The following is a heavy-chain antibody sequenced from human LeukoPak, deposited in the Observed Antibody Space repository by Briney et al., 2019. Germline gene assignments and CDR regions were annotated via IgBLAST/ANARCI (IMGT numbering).Heavy chain of an antibody. V-gene: IGHV4-59*08. J-gene: IGHJ6*02. Sequence: NPSETLSLTCTVSGGSISSYYWSWIRQPPGKGLEWIGYIYYSGSTNYNPSLKSRVTISVDTSKNQFSLKLSSVTAAGTAVYYCASGGLVVPGLDYYYGMDVWGQGTTVTVSS. CDR3: ASGGLVVPGLDYYYGMDV. D-gene: IGHD2-2*01. CDR2: IYYSGST. CDR1: GGSISSYY.